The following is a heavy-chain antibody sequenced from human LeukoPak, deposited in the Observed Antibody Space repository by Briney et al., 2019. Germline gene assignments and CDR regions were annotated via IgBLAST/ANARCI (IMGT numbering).Heavy chain of an antibody. Sequence: PGGSLRLSCAASGFTFSSYGMHWVRQAPGKGLEWVAFIRYDGTNKYYADSVKGRFTISRDNSKSTLYLQMNSLRAEDTAVYYCAKTLMVVGWFDPWGQGTLVTVSS. D-gene: IGHD2-15*01. V-gene: IGHV3-30*02. CDR1: GFTFSSYG. CDR2: IRYDGTNK. CDR3: AKTLMVVGWFDP. J-gene: IGHJ5*02.